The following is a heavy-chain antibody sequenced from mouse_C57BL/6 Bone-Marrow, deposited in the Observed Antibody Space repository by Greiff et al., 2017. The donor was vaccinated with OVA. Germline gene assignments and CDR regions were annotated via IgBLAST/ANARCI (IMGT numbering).Heavy chain of an antibody. CDR3: ASSDYDYFDY. J-gene: IGHJ2*01. Sequence: EVKLMESGGGLVKPGGSLKLSCAASGFTFSDYGMHWVRQAPEKGLEWVAYISSGSSTIYYADTVKGRFTISRDNAKNTLFLQMTSLRSEDTAMYYCASSDYDYFDYWGQGTTLTVSS. D-gene: IGHD2-4*01. V-gene: IGHV5-17*01. CDR1: GFTFSDYG. CDR2: ISSGSSTI.